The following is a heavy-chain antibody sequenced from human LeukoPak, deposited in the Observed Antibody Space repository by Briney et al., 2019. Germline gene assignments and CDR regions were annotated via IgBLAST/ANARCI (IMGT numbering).Heavy chain of an antibody. V-gene: IGHV3-30-3*01. CDR1: GFTFSTYA. CDR2: ISYDGSNK. CDR3: ASRRLWLQNGESAFDY. D-gene: IGHD5-18*01. Sequence: GGSLRLSCAASGFTFSTYAVHWVRQAPGKGLEWVAVISYDGSNKDYADSVKGRFTISRDNSKDTLYLQMNSLRAEDTAVYYCASRRLWLQNGESAFDYWGQGTLVTVSS. J-gene: IGHJ4*02.